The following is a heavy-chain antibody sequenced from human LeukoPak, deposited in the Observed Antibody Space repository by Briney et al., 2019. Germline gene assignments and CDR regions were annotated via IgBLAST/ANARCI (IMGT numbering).Heavy chain of an antibody. J-gene: IGHJ4*02. Sequence: EASVKVSCKASGYTFTGYYMHWVRQAPGQGLEWMGWINPNSGGTNYAQKFQGRVTMTRDTSISTACMELSRLRSDDTAVYYCARLSGYCSGGSCRLWGQGTLVTVSS. V-gene: IGHV1-2*02. D-gene: IGHD2-15*01. CDR2: INPNSGGT. CDR1: GYTFTGYY. CDR3: ARLSGYCSGGSCRL.